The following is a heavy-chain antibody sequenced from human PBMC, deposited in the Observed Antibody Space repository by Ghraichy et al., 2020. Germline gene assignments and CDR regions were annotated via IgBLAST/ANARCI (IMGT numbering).Heavy chain of an antibody. CDR3: VQRMHY. Sequence: GGSLRLSCAASGFTFNTYGMSWFRPAPGKGLEWVSTITKSGGNTYYADSVKGRFTISRDNSKNTLSLQMNSLRAEDTAVYYCVQRMHYWGQGSLVTVSS. D-gene: IGHD2-15*01. CDR1: GFTFNTYG. J-gene: IGHJ4*02. V-gene: IGHV3-23*01. CDR2: ITKSGGNT.